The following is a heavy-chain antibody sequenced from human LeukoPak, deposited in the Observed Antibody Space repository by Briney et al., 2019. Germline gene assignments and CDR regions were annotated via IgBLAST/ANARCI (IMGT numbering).Heavy chain of an antibody. Sequence: GGSLRLSCAASGFTFSSYAMSWVRQAPGKGLEWVSGISGSDGSTNYADPVKGRFTISRENSKNTLYLQMNSLRAEDTAVYYCAKDSAKKYDDYWGQGTLVTVSS. V-gene: IGHV3-23*01. CDR1: GFTFSSYA. CDR2: ISGSDGST. J-gene: IGHJ4*02. D-gene: IGHD2/OR15-2a*01. CDR3: AKDSAKKYDDY.